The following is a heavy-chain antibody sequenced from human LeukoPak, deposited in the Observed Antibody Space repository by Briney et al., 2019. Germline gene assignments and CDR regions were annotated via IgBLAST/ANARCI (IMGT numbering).Heavy chain of an antibody. Sequence: GGSLRLSCATSGFTFSGYSMNWVRQAPGKGLEWISYISSSSINIHYGDSVKGRFTISRDNAENSLYLQMNSLRAEDTAAYYCARDSIQLWPNAIDFWGQGTLVTVSS. CDR3: ARDSIQLWPNAIDF. J-gene: IGHJ4*02. CDR2: ISSSSINI. V-gene: IGHV3-48*01. CDR1: GFTFSGYS. D-gene: IGHD1-1*01.